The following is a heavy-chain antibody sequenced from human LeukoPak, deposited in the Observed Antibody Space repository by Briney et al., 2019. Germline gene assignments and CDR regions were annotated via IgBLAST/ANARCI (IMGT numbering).Heavy chain of an antibody. CDR2: IYYSGST. J-gene: IGHJ5*02. D-gene: IGHD6-13*01. Sequence: SSETLSLTCTVSGGSISSSSYYWGWIRQPPGKGLEWIGYIYYSGSTYYNPSLKSRVTISVDTSKNQFSLKLSSVTAADTAVYYCARVTTAAGTHWFDPWGQGTLVTVSS. CDR3: ARVTTAAGTHWFDP. V-gene: IGHV4-31*03. CDR1: GGSISSSSYY.